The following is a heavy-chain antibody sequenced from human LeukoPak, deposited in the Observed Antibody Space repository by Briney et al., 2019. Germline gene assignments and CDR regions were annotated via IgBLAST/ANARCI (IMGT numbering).Heavy chain of an antibody. CDR3: HLSDSSGYYIDY. V-gene: IGHV3-74*01. Sequence: TGGSLRLSCAASGFTFNNYWMHWVRQAPGKGLVWVSRIKSDGSRTNYADFVEGRFTISRDNAKNTLYLQMTSLRAEDTAVYYCHLSDSSGYYIDYWGQGTLVTVSS. CDR2: IKSDGSRT. D-gene: IGHD3-22*01. J-gene: IGHJ4*02. CDR1: GFTFNNYW.